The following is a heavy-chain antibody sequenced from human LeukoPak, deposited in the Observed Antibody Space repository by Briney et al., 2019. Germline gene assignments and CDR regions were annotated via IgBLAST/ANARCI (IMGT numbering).Heavy chain of an antibody. D-gene: IGHD3-9*01. Sequence: GGSLRLSCAASGXTFSSYAVSWVRQAPGKGLEWVSAISGSGGSTYYADSVKGRFTISRDNSKNTLYPQMNSLRAEDTAVYYCAKAKPGYDILTGLDYWGQGTLVTVSS. J-gene: IGHJ4*02. V-gene: IGHV3-23*01. CDR2: ISGSGGST. CDR1: GXTFSSYA. CDR3: AKAKPGYDILTGLDY.